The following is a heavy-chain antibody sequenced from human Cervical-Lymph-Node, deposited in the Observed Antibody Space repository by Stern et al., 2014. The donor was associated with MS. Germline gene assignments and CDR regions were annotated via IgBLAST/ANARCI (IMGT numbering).Heavy chain of an antibody. Sequence: QVQLVESGAEVKKPGASVKVSCKTSGFTFSDYGFSWVRQAPGQGLEWMGWINAYNGNIDLPQKFQGSLTMTTDTSTTTVFMDLTSLTSDDTAVYYCVRDRGLVGTTSGDYWGQGTLVAVSS. CDR2: INAYNGNI. CDR1: GFTFSDYG. V-gene: IGHV1-18*01. D-gene: IGHD1-14*01. J-gene: IGHJ4*02. CDR3: VRDRGLVGTTSGDY.